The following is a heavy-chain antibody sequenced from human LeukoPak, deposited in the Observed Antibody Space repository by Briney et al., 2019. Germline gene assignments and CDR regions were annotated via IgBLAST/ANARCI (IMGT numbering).Heavy chain of an antibody. V-gene: IGHV1-2*02. D-gene: IGHD3-16*02. J-gene: IGHJ4*02. CDR2: INPNSGGT. CDR3: ARYPIMITFGGVIVTLLPFDY. CDR1: GYTFTGYY. Sequence: ASVKVSCKASGYTFTGYYMHWVRQASGQGLEWMGWINPNSGGTNYAQKFQGRVTMTRDTSISTAYMELSRLRSDDTAVYYCARYPIMITFGGVIVTLLPFDYWGQGTLVTVSS.